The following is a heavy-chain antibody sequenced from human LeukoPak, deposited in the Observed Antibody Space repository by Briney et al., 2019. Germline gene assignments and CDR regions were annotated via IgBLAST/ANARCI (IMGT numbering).Heavy chain of an antibody. CDR3: AREGGTWQFDL. V-gene: IGHV3-23*01. J-gene: IGHJ2*01. Sequence: GGSLRLSCAASGFTFSSYVMTWVRQAPKMGLEWVSGISGSGGTTYYADSVKGRFTVSRDNSKNTVYLQMDGLRAEDAAVYYCAREGGTWQFDLWGRGTLVTVSS. CDR2: ISGSGGTT. CDR1: GFTFSSYV.